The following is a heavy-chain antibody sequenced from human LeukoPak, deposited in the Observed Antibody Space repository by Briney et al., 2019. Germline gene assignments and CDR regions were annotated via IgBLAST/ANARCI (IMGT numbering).Heavy chain of an antibody. CDR3: AKAGSIRFDY. Sequence: GGSLRLSCAASGFPFSSHGMSWVRQAPGKGLEWVSGIIGGGGSTYYADSVKGRFTISGDNSRNTLFLQMNSLRAEDTAVYYCAKAGSIRFDYWGQGTLVTVSS. CDR1: GFPFSSHG. CDR2: IIGGGGST. D-gene: IGHD1-26*01. J-gene: IGHJ4*02. V-gene: IGHV3-23*01.